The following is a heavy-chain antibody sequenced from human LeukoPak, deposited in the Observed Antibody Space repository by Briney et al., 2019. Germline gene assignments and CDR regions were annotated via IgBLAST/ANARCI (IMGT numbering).Heavy chain of an antibody. J-gene: IGHJ4*02. CDR2: IQRDGSDK. CDR1: GFTVSSNY. D-gene: IGHD3-22*01. V-gene: IGHV3-7*01. CDR3: ARDLYRIVVVPHYFDY. Sequence: GGSLRLSCAASGFTVSSNYMSWVRQAPGKGLEWVANIQRDGSDKYYVDSVKGRFTISRDNAKNSLYLQMNSLRAEDTAVYYCARDLYRIVVVPHYFDYWGQGTLVTVSS.